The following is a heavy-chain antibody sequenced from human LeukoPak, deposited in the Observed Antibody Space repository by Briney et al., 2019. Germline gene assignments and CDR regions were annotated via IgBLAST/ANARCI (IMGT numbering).Heavy chain of an antibody. D-gene: IGHD5-18*01. J-gene: IGHJ4*02. CDR1: GFTFSSYW. CDR3: ARGLSGITGYTYGRGIDY. V-gene: IGHV3-7*01. Sequence: SGGSLRLSCAASGFTFSSYWMSWVRQAPGEGLEWVANIKQDGSEKYYVDSVKGRFTISRDNAKTSLYLQMNSLRAEDTAVYYCARGLSGITGYTYGRGIDYWGQGTLVTVSS. CDR2: IKQDGSEK.